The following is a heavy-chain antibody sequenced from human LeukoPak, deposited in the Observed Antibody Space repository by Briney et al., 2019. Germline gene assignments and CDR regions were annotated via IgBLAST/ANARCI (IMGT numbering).Heavy chain of an antibody. CDR3: ARAPHYYDSSFFDY. CDR2: IIPILGIA. D-gene: IGHD3-22*01. Sequence: SVKVSCKASGGTFSSYTISWVRQAPGQGLEWMGRIIPILGIANYAQKFQGRVMITADKSTSTAYMELSSLRSGDTAVYYCARAPHYYDSSFFDYWGQGTLVTVSS. V-gene: IGHV1-69*02. CDR1: GGTFSSYT. J-gene: IGHJ4*02.